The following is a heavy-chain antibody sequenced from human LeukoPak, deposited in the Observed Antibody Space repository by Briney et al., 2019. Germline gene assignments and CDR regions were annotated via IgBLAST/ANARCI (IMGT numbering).Heavy chain of an antibody. J-gene: IGHJ4*02. V-gene: IGHV1-2*02. CDR1: GSIFNVYY. Sequence: ASVKVSCKSYGSIFNVYYMHWVRQVPGQGLEWMGWISPDGGVTNYAQKFQGRVTLTRDSATTTDYMELSRLTSDDTAVYYCARENWYYEHWGQGTLVTVSS. CDR2: ISPDGGVT. CDR3: ARENWYYEH.